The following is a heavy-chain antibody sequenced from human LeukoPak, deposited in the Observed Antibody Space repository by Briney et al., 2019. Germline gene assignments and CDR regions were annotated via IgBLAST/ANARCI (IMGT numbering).Heavy chain of an antibody. CDR3: ARGLGYYDSSVGY. D-gene: IGHD3-22*01. CDR2: IYYSGST. V-gene: IGHV4-39*07. Sequence: SETLSLTCTVSGGSISSSSYYWGWIRQPPGKGLEWFGSIYYSGSTYYNPSLKSRVTISVDTSKNQFSLKLSSVTAADTAVYHCARGLGYYDSSVGYWGQGTLVTVSS. J-gene: IGHJ4*02. CDR1: GGSISSSSYY.